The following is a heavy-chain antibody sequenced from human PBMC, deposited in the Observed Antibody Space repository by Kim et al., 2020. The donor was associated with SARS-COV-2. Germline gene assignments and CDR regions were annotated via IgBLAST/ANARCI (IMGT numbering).Heavy chain of an antibody. Sequence: ASVKVSCKASGYTFTSYDINWVRQATGQGLEWMGWMNPNSGNTGYAQKFQGRVTMTRNTSISTAYMELSSLRSEDTAVYYCARGRDGITIFGVVIIEDYYYYGMDVWGQGTTVTVSS. CDR2: MNPNSGNT. CDR1: GYTFTSYD. D-gene: IGHD3-3*01. CDR3: ARGRDGITIFGVVIIEDYYYYGMDV. J-gene: IGHJ6*02. V-gene: IGHV1-8*01.